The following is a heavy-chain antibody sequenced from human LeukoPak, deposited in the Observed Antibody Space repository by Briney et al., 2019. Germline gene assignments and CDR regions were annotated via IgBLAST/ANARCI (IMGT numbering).Heavy chain of an antibody. J-gene: IGHJ4*02. Sequence: SETLSLTCTVSGYSISSGYYWGWIRPPPGKGLEWIGSIYHSGSTYYNPSLKSRVTISVDTSKNQFSLKLSSVTAADTAVYYCARSYYYDSSGFEYWGQGTLVTVSS. CDR1: GYSISSGYY. CDR3: ARSYYYDSSGFEY. V-gene: IGHV4-38-2*02. CDR2: IYHSGST. D-gene: IGHD3-22*01.